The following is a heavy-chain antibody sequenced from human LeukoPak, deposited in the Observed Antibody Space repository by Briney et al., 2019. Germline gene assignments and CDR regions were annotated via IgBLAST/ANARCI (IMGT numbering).Heavy chain of an antibody. Sequence: GGSLRLSCAASGFTFSSYAMSWVRQAPGKGLEWVSSISSSSSYIYYADSVKGRFTISRDNAKNSLYLQMNSLRAEDTAVYYCARVRGLVRNAYFDYWGQGTLVTVSS. CDR3: ARVRGLVRNAYFDY. V-gene: IGHV3-21*01. D-gene: IGHD6-19*01. J-gene: IGHJ4*02. CDR2: ISSSSSYI. CDR1: GFTFSSYA.